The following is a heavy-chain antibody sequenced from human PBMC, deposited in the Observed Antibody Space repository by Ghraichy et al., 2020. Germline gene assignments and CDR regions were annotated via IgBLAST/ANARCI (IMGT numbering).Heavy chain of an antibody. Sequence: GGSLRLSCSASGFSFSTYGMNWGRQAPGKGLEWVSHITNSGTTTIYADSVKGRFTISRDNAKNSLFLQMNSLRVDDTAIYYCSRDANWRDELWGQGTLVTDSS. J-gene: IGHJ4*02. D-gene: IGHD1-1*01. CDR2: ITNSGTTT. V-gene: IGHV3-48*01. CDR3: SRDANWRDEL. CDR1: GFSFSTYG.